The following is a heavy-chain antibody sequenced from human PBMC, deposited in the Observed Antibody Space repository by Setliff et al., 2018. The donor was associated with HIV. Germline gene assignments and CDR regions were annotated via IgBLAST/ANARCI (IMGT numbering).Heavy chain of an antibody. CDR2: VYHTGST. J-gene: IGHJ4*02. CDR3: ARHAAGPDGPFDY. D-gene: IGHD2-2*01. CDR1: GYSMSSGYY. Sequence: SETLSLTCGVSGYSMSSGYYWGWIRQPPGKGLEWIGNVYHTGSTYYNPSLKSRVTISVDTSKNQFSLKLSSVIAADPAVYYCARHAAGPDGPFDYWGQGTLVTVSS. V-gene: IGHV4-38-2*01.